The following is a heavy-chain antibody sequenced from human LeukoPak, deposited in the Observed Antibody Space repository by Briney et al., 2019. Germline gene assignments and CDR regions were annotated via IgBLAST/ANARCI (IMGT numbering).Heavy chain of an antibody. D-gene: IGHD3-16*01. CDR2: INPSGGST. V-gene: IGHV1-46*01. J-gene: IGHJ5*02. CDR3: ARGGISPRDWFDP. Sequence: ASVKVSSKASGYTFTNHYMYWVRQAPGQGLEWMGIINPSGGSTTYAEKFQGRVTMTRDKSTSTVYMELSSLRSEDMAVYYCARGGISPRDWFDPWGQGTLVTVSS. CDR1: GYTFTNHY.